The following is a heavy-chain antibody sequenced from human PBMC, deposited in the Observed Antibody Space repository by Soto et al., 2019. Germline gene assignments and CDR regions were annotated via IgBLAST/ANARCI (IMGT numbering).Heavy chain of an antibody. CDR1: GFTFSSYS. CDR3: ASAPGRGGDFWSGLQYYYYYYMDV. D-gene: IGHD3-3*01. CDR2: ISSSSSTI. Sequence: GGSLRLSCAASGFTFSSYSMNWVRQAPGKGLEWVSYISSSSSTIYYADSVKGRFTISRDNAKNSLYLQMNSLRAEDTAVYYCASAPGRGGDFWSGLQYYYYYYMDVWGKGTTVTVSS. V-gene: IGHV3-48*01. J-gene: IGHJ6*03.